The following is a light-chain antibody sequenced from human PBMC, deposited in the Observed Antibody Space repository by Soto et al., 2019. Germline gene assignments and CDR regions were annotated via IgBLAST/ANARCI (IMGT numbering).Light chain of an antibody. J-gene: IGLJ1*01. CDR2: DDS. CDR1: IIGSES. CDR3: QVWNSSSDHYV. V-gene: IGLV3-21*02. Sequence: SYQLPQPPSVSVAPGQTARFTCGGDIIGSESVHWYQQKPGQAPIVVVYDDSDRPSGIPERFSGSSSGNTATLTISGVEAGDEADYYCQVWNSSSDHYVFGTGTKVTVL.